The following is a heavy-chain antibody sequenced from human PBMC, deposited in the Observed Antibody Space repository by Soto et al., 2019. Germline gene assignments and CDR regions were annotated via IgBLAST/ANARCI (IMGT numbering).Heavy chain of an antibody. Sequence: SETLSLTCTVSGGSISSSSYYWGWIRQPPGKGLEWIGSIYYSGSTYYNPSLKSRVTISVDTSKNQFSLKLSSVTAADTAVYYCARWLTYYYDSSGLGWFDPWGQGTLVTVSS. CDR3: ARWLTYYYDSSGLGWFDP. D-gene: IGHD3-22*01. V-gene: IGHV4-39*01. J-gene: IGHJ5*02. CDR2: IYYSGST. CDR1: GGSISSSSYY.